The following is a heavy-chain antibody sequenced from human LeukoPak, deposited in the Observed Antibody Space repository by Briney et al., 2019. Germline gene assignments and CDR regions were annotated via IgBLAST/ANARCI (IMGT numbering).Heavy chain of an antibody. J-gene: IGHJ4*02. CDR2: IWYDGSNK. CDR3: ARDRVVGANSAFDY. D-gene: IGHD1-26*01. Sequence: GGSLRLSCAASGFTFSSYGMHWVRQAPGKGLEGVAVIWYDGSNKYYADSVKGRFTISRDNSKNTLYLQMNSLRAEDTAVYYCARDRVVGANSAFDYWGQGTLVTASS. V-gene: IGHV3-33*01. CDR1: GFTFSSYG.